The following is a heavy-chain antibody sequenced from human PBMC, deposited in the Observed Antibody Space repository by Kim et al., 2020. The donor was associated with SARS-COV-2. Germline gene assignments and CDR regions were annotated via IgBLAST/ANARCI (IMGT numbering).Heavy chain of an antibody. CDR2: TYYSGRT. Sequence: SETLSRTCTVSGGSISSYYWSWIRQPPGKGLEWIGYTYYSGRTIYNPSLTSRVTISVDTSKNHFSLRLSSVTAADTAVYYCARRYILTGDDSFDIWGQGTMVTVSS. V-gene: IGHV4-59*01. CDR3: ARRYILTGDDSFDI. D-gene: IGHD3-9*01. CDR1: GGSISSYY. J-gene: IGHJ3*02.